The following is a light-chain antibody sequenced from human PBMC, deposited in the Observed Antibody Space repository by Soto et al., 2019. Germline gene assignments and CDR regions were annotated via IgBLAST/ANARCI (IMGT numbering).Light chain of an antibody. CDR1: QSISSW. CDR2: KAS. CDR3: QQYNRGT. V-gene: IGKV1-5*03. Sequence: DIQMTQSPSTLSASVGDRVTITCRASQSISSWLAWYQQKPGKAPKLLIYKASSLESGVPSRFSGSGSGTEFTLTISSLQPDDFATYYCQQYNRGTFGQGTKLESK. J-gene: IGKJ2*01.